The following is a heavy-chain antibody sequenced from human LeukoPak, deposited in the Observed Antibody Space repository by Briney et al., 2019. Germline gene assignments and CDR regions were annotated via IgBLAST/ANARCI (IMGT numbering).Heavy chain of an antibody. J-gene: IGHJ6*03. Sequence: GASVKVSCKASGYTFTSYGISWVRQSPGQGLEWMGWISAYNGNTNYAQKLQGRVTMTTDTSTSTAYMELRSLRSDDTAVYYCARNYDFWSSHYYYYYMDVWGKGTTVTVSS. CDR1: GYTFTSYG. V-gene: IGHV1-18*01. CDR3: ARNYDFWSSHYYYYYMDV. CDR2: ISAYNGNT. D-gene: IGHD3-3*01.